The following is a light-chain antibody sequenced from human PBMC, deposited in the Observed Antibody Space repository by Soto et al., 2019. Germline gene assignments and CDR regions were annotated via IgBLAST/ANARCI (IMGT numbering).Light chain of an antibody. CDR1: TSDVGAYSF. J-gene: IGLJ1*01. Sequence: QSVLTQPRSVSGSPGQSITISCTGSTSDVGAYSFASWYQQHPGAAPKLLIHDVNKRPPGVPDRFSASKSGNTASLTISGLQAEDEADYYCAAWDDSLNGYVFGTGTKLTVL. CDR3: AAWDDSLNGYV. CDR2: DVN. V-gene: IGLV2-11*01.